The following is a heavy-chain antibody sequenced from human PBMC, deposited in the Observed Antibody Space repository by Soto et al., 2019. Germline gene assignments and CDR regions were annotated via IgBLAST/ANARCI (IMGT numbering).Heavy chain of an antibody. J-gene: IGHJ6*02. Sequence: SGPTLVNPTQTLTLTFTFSGFSLITIGICVSWIRQPPGKALEWLALIDWDDDKYYSTSLKTRLTISKDTSKNQVVLTMTNMDPVDTATYYCARIPAAYYGMDVWGQGTTVTVSS. V-gene: IGHV2-70*01. CDR3: ARIPAAYYGMDV. CDR2: IDWDDDK. CDR1: GFSLITIGIC.